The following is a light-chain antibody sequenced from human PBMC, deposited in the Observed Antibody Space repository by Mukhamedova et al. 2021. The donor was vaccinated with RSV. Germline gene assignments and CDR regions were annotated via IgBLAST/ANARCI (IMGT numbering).Light chain of an antibody. CDR3: QQYNNWPPFT. J-gene: IGKJ3*01. CDR2: GAS. CDR1: QSVSSN. V-gene: IGKV3-15*01. Sequence: GERATLSCRASQSVSSNLAWYQQKPGQAPRLLIYGASTRATGIPARFSGSGSGTEVSFTISSMQSEDFAVYYWQQYNNWPPFTFG.